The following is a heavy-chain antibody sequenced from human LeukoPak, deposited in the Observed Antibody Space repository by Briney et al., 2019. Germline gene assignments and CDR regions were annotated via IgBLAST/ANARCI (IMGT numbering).Heavy chain of an antibody. V-gene: IGHV7-4-1*02. Sequence: ASVKVSCKASGYTFTSYAMNWVRQAPGQGLEWMGWINTNTGNPTYAQGFTGRFVFSLDTSVSTAYLQISSLKAEDTAVYYCARASPGATVTRPAGYGMDVWGQGTTVTVSS. CDR3: ARASPGATVTRPAGYGMDV. D-gene: IGHD4-17*01. CDR2: INTNTGNP. CDR1: GYTFTSYA. J-gene: IGHJ6*02.